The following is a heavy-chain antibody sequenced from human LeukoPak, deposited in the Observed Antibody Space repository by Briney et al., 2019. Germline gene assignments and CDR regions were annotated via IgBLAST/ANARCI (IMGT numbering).Heavy chain of an antibody. J-gene: IGHJ4*02. CDR1: GFTFSSYA. CDR3: AKGDYYDSSGYLDY. D-gene: IGHD3-22*01. V-gene: IGHV3-23*01. Sequence: GGSLRLSCAASGFTFSSYAMSWVRQAPGKGPEWVSAISGSDGRTFYADSVKGRSTISRDNSKNTLYLQMNSLRAEDTAVYYCAKGDYYDSSGYLDYWGQGTLVTVSS. CDR2: ISGSDGRT.